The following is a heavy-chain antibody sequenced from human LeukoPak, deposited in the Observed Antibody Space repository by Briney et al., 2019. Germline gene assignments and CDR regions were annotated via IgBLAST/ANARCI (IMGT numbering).Heavy chain of an antibody. CDR3: TRGITGHYRSMGGFAFDI. CDR1: GASISQHY. D-gene: IGHD2-8*02. Sequence: SETLSLTCTVSGASISQHYWSWIRQPPGKGLEYIGYFYYDGSTNYTSSVRSRVTILVDTSKNQFTLNLRSVTAADAAKYYCTRGITGHYRSMGGFAFDIWGQGTVVAVSS. CDR2: FYYDGST. J-gene: IGHJ3*02. V-gene: IGHV4-59*11.